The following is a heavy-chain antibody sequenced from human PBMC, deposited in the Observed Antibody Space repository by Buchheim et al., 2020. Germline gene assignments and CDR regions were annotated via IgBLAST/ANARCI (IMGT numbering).Heavy chain of an antibody. CDR3: AKDGPHCSSTSCSPNYYYHYYMDV. Sequence: EVQLLESGGGLVQPGGSLRLSCAASGFTFSSYAMSWVRQAPGKGLEWVSAISGSGGSTYYADSVTGRFTISRDNSKNTLYLQMNSLRAEDTAVYYCAKDGPHCSSTSCSPNYYYHYYMDVWGKGTT. CDR1: GFTFSSYA. D-gene: IGHD2-2*01. CDR2: ISGSGGST. J-gene: IGHJ6*03. V-gene: IGHV3-23*01.